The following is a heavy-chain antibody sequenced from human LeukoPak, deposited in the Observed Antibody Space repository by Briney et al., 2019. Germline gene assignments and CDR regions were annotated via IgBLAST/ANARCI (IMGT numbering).Heavy chain of an antibody. CDR2: INHSGST. J-gene: IGHJ6*03. Sequence: SETLSLTCTVYGGSFSDYSWSWIRQPPGKGLEWIGEINHSGSTNYNPSLKSRVTISVDTSETQFSLKLSSVTAADTAVYYCAREAPSYGSGSYYYYYYMDVWGKGTTITISS. D-gene: IGHD3-10*01. V-gene: IGHV4-34*01. CDR1: GGSFSDYS. CDR3: AREAPSYGSGSYYYYYYMDV.